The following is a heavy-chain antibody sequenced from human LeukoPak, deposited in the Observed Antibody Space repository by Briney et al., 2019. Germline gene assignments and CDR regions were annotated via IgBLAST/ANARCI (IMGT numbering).Heavy chain of an antibody. J-gene: IGHJ3*02. CDR2: INHSGST. CDR3: ARARTGYYYPDAFDI. V-gene: IGHV4-34*01. Sequence: SETLSLTCTVSGGSMSSSYWSWIRQPPGKGLEWIGEINHSGSTNYNPSLKSRVTISVDTSKNQFSLKLSSVTAADTAVYYCARARTGYYYPDAFDIWGQGTMVTVSS. CDR1: GGSMSSSY. D-gene: IGHD3-22*01.